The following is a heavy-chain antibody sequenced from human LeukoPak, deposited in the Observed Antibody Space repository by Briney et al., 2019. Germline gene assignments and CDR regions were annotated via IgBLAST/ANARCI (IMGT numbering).Heavy chain of an antibody. CDR3: ARDGAGGSGGYYNPIQH. CDR1: GYTFITYY. Sequence: ASVKVTCNASGYTFITYYMHWVRQAPGQGLEWMGIINPSGGSTSYAQRFQGRVTMTRDTSTSTVYMERSSLRSEDTAVYYCARDGAGGSGGYYNPIQHWGQGTLVTVSS. D-gene: IGHD3-10*01. J-gene: IGHJ1*01. V-gene: IGHV1-46*01. CDR2: INPSGGST.